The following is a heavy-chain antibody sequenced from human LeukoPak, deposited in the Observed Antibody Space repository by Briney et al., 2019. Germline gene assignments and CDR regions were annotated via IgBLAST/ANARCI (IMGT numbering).Heavy chain of an antibody. Sequence: PSETLSLTCTVSGGSISSYYWSWIRQPPGKGLEWIGYIYYSGSTNYNPSLKSRVTISVDTSKNQFSLKLSSVTAADTAVYYCARAELRYFDWLPNFDYWGQGNLVTVSS. CDR3: ARAELRYFDWLPNFDY. V-gene: IGHV4-59*01. D-gene: IGHD3-9*01. CDR2: IYYSGST. CDR1: GGSISSYY. J-gene: IGHJ4*02.